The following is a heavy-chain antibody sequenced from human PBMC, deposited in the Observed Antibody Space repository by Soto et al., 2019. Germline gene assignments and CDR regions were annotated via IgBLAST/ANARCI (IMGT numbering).Heavy chain of an antibody. D-gene: IGHD3-9*01. CDR2: IYSGGST. CDR1: GFTVSTNY. Sequence: EVQLVESGGGLVQPGGSLRLSCAASGFTVSTNYMSWVRQAPGKGLEWVSVIYSGGSTYYADSVKGRFTISRDNSKNTLYLQMNSLRAEDTAVYYCARVRLWYDTLTGDQLSWFDPWGQGTLVTVSA. V-gene: IGHV3-66*01. CDR3: ARVRLWYDTLTGDQLSWFDP. J-gene: IGHJ5*02.